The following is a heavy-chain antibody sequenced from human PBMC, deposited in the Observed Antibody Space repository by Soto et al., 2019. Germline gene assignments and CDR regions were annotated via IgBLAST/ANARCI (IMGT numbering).Heavy chain of an antibody. V-gene: IGHV6-1*01. Sequence: SQTLSLTCAISGDSVSSNNAAWNWIRQSPSRGLEWLGRAYYRSEWYNDYAVSVKSRITINSDTSKNQFSLQLNSVTPEDTAVYYCAREYSSGWYLFYFDSWGQGTLVTVSS. CDR1: GDSVSSNNAA. CDR3: AREYSSGWYLFYFDS. J-gene: IGHJ4*02. D-gene: IGHD6-19*01. CDR2: AYYRSEWYN.